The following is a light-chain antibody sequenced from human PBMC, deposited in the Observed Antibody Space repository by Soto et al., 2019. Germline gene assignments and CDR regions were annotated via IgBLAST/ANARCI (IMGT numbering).Light chain of an antibody. CDR3: AAWDDSLSGPV. CDR1: SSNIGSNY. J-gene: IGLJ1*01. Sequence: QSAVTQPPSASGTPGQRVTISCSGSSSNIGSNYVYWYQQLPGTAPKLLIYRNNQRPSGVPDRFSGSKSGTSASLAISGLRSEDEADYYCAAWDDSLSGPVFGTGTKVTVL. V-gene: IGLV1-47*01. CDR2: RNN.